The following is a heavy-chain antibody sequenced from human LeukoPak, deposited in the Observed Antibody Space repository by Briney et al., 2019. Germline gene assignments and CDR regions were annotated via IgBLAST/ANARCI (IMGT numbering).Heavy chain of an antibody. J-gene: IGHJ5*02. D-gene: IGHD1-26*01. V-gene: IGHV4-59*01. CDR2: IDYSGST. Sequence: PSETLSLTRTVSGGSISSYYWSWIRQPPGKGLDWIGYIDYSGSTNYNPSLKSRVTISVDTSKNQFSLSLSSVIAADTAVYYCARSGPSGSYYNWFDPWGQGTLVTVSS. CDR3: ARSGPSGSYYNWFDP. CDR1: GGSISSYY.